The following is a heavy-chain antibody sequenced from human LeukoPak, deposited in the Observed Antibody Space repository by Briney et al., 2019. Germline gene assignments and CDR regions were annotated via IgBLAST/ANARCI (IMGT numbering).Heavy chain of an antibody. CDR2: ISGIGGST. D-gene: IGHD3-10*01. Sequence: GGSLRLSCAASGFTFSICAMNWARQAPGKGLEWVSGISGIGGSTYYADSVKGRFTISRDSSKNTVYLQMNSLRAEDTAVYYCAKADGSYKTLIDYWGQGTLVTV. CDR3: AKADGSYKTLIDY. J-gene: IGHJ4*02. CDR1: GFTFSICA. V-gene: IGHV3-23*01.